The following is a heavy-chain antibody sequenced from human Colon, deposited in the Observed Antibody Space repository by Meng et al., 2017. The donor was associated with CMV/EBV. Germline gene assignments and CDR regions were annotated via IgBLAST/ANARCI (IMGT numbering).Heavy chain of an antibody. CDR2: ISPTGSDT. CDR3: VKGHTMINP. CDR1: GFIFSDYY. Sequence: VQPVQSGGGLVEPGGSLRLSCAASGFIFSDYYMTWIREAPGKGLEWVSYISPTGSDTNYADSVRGRFTISRDNAKNSLFLQMSSLTAEDTAVYYCVKGHTMINPWGQGTLVTVSS. D-gene: IGHD3-16*01. J-gene: IGHJ5*02. V-gene: IGHV3-11*05.